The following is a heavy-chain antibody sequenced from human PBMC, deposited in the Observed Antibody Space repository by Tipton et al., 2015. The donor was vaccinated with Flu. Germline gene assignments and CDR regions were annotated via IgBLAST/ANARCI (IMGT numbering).Heavy chain of an antibody. V-gene: IGHV4-39*07. J-gene: IGHJ5*01. Sequence: TLSLTCTVSGDSIRSSNYYWGWVRQPPGKGLEWLGNIFHSGNAYRNPSLKSRLTISVDTSKNQFSLRLSSVTAADTAVYYCARRDYSNYVSDPKNWFDSWGQGTLVTVSS. CDR1: GDSIRSSNYY. CDR3: ARRDYSNYVSDPKNWFDS. D-gene: IGHD4-11*01. CDR2: IFHSGNA.